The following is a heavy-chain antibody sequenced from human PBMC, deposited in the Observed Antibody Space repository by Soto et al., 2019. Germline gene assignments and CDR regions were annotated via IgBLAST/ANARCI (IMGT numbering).Heavy chain of an antibody. CDR1: GFTFSRYA. J-gene: IGHJ5*02. Sequence: PGGALRLSCAASGFTFSRYAMSWVRQAPGKGLEWVSAISGSGGSTYYADSVKGRFTISRDNSKNTLYLQMNSLRAEDTAVYYCAKDVRSPRPIAVADWFDAWGQGTLVTVSS. V-gene: IGHV3-23*01. CDR3: AKDVRSPRPIAVADWFDA. CDR2: ISGSGGST. D-gene: IGHD6-19*01.